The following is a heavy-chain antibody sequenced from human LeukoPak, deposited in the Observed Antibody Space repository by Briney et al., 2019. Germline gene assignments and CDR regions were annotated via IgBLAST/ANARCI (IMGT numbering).Heavy chain of an antibody. V-gene: IGHV4-34*01. D-gene: IGHD6-13*01. J-gene: IGHJ6*04. CDR1: GGSFSGYY. CDR2: INHSGST. CDR3: ASSLPLKPPLGRPYYYYGMDG. Sequence: SETLSLTCTVYGGSFSGYYWSWIRQPPGKGLEWIGEINHSGSTNYNPSLKSRVTISVDTSKNQFSLKLSSVTAADTAVYCASSLPLKPPLGRPYYYYGMDGWGKGATVTGSS.